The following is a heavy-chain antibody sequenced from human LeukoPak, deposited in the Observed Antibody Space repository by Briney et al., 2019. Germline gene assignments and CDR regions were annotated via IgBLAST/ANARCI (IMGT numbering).Heavy chain of an antibody. V-gene: IGHV4-34*01. Sequence: PSETLSLTCAVYGGSFSGYYWSWIRQPPGKGLEWIGEINHSGSTNYNPSLKSRVTISVDTSKNQFSLKLSSVTAADTAVYYCASYSYYYDSRGYFDYWGQGTLVTVSS. D-gene: IGHD3-22*01. CDR2: INHSGST. J-gene: IGHJ4*02. CDR1: GGSFSGYY. CDR3: ASYSYYYDSRGYFDY.